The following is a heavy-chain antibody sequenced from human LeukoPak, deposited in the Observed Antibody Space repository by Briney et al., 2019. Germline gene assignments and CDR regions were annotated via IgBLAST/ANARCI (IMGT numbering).Heavy chain of an antibody. J-gene: IGHJ6*02. CDR2: IYHSGST. Sequence: SETLSLTCAVSGGSISSNNWWTWVRQPPGKGLEWVGEIYHSGSTNYNPSLKSRVTISVDTSKNQLSLKLSSVTAADTAVYHCARAVRGVSLYYYGMDVWGQGTTVTVSS. CDR3: ARAVRGVSLYYYGMDV. CDR1: GGSISSNNW. V-gene: IGHV4-4*02. D-gene: IGHD3-10*01.